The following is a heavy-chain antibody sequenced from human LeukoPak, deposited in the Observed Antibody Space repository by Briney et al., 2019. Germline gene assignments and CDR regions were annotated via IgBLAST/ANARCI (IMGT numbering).Heavy chain of an antibody. CDR2: IGSGSTYI. V-gene: IGHV3-21*01. D-gene: IGHD2-2*01. CDR3: ARGRSPGLVVVPFDC. CDR1: GFAFGSFN. J-gene: IGHJ4*02. Sequence: GGSLRLSCAASGFAFGSFNMNWVRQAPGKGLEWVSSIGSGSTYIYYADSVKGRFTIPRDNAKNSLYLQMNSLRAEDTAVYYCARGRSPGLVVVPFDCWGLGTLVTVSS.